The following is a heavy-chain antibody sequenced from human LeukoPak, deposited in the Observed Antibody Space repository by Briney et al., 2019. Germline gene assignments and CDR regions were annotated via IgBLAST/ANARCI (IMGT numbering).Heavy chain of an antibody. Sequence: SVKVSCKASGGTFSSYAISWVRQAPGQGLEWMGGIIPIFGTANYAQKFQGRVTITADKSTSTAYMELSSLRSEDTAVYYCASPPSVVPAAEYYLDYWGQGTLVTVSS. CDR2: IIPIFGTA. J-gene: IGHJ4*02. V-gene: IGHV1-69*06. CDR3: ASPPSVVPAAEYYLDY. D-gene: IGHD2-2*01. CDR1: GGTFSSYA.